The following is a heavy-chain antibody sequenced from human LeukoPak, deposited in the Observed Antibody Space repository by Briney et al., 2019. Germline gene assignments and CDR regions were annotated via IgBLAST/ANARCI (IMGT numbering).Heavy chain of an antibody. D-gene: IGHD6-6*01. CDR3: AREFEYSTTADAFDI. J-gene: IGHJ3*02. V-gene: IGHV4-30-2*01. CDR1: GGSISSGGYY. Sequence: SETLSLTCTVSGGSISSGGYYWSCIRQPPGKGLECIGYIYHSGSTYYNPSLKSRVTISVDRSKHQFSLKLSSVTAADTAVYYCAREFEYSTTADAFDIWGQGTMVTVSS. CDR2: IYHSGST.